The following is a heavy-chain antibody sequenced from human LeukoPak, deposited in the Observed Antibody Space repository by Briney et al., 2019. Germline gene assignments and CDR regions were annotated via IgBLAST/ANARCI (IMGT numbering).Heavy chain of an antibody. CDR2: MNPNSGNT. CDR3: ARGSWYPRRGRRTNGSPPYY. D-gene: IGHD2-8*01. CDR1: GYTFTSYD. V-gene: IGHV1-8*01. Sequence: ASVKVSCKASGYTFTSYDINWVRQATGQGLEWMGWMNPNSGNTGYAQKFQGRVTMTRNTSISTAYMELSSLRSEDTAVYYCARGSWYPRRGRRTNGSPPYYWGQGTLVTVSS. J-gene: IGHJ4*02.